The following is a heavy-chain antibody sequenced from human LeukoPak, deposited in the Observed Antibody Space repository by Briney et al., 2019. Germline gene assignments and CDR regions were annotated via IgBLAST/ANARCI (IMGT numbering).Heavy chain of an antibody. CDR2: FDPEDGET. D-gene: IGHD5-12*01. V-gene: IGHV1-24*01. J-gene: IGHJ5*02. CDR1: GYTLTELP. CDR3: ARTGYDFVRRLGNWFDP. Sequence: GASVKVSCKVSGYTLTELPMHWVRQAPGKGLEWMGGFDPEDGETIYAQKFQGKVTMTEDTSTDTAYMELSSLRSEDTAVYYCARTGYDFVRRLGNWFDPWGQGTLVTVSS.